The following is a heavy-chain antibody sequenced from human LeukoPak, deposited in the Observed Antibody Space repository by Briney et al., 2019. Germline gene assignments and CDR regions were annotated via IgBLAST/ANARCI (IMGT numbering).Heavy chain of an antibody. CDR2: INNDEITT. CDR1: GFTFSSLW. CDR3: ARVGSAEYYFDY. Sequence: GGSLRLSCVASGFTFSSLWMHWVRQAPGKGLVWVSRINNDEITTTYADSVKGRFTISRDNAKNTLYLQMNSLRAEDTAVYYCARVGSAEYYFDYWGQGTLVTVSS. V-gene: IGHV3-74*01. J-gene: IGHJ4*02. D-gene: IGHD6-19*01.